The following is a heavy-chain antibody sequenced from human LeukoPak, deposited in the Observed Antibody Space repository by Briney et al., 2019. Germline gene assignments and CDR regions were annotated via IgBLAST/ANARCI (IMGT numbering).Heavy chain of an antibody. CDR3: ARKDFSSGSFSY. V-gene: IGHV3-11*04. J-gene: IGHJ4*02. Sequence: LSLTCTVSGGSISSSSYYWGWIRQAPGKGLEWISYIGLSGSPLDYADSVRGRFTISRDNAKNSLYLELNSLRAEDTAVYYCARKDFSSGSFSYWGQGTLVTVSS. CDR1: GGSISSSSYY. CDR2: IGLSGSPL. D-gene: IGHD3-22*01.